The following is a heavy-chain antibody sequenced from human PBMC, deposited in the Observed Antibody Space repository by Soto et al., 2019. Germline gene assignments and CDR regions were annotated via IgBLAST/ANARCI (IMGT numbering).Heavy chain of an antibody. CDR3: ARVPDR. D-gene: IGHD2-2*01. CDR2: IFYSGPT. CDR1: GDSITSGVHY. J-gene: IGHJ5*02. Sequence: SETLSLTCTVSGDSITSGVHYWSWIRQLPGKGLEWIGYIFYSGPTYYNPSLKSRVTISVDRSKNQFSLKLSSVTAADTAVYYCARVPDRWGQGTLVTVS. V-gene: IGHV4-30-4*08.